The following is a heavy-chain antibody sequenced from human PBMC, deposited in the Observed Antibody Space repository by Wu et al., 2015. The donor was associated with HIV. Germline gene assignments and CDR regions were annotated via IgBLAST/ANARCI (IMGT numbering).Heavy chain of an antibody. D-gene: IGHD3-10*01. Sequence: QVQLVQSGTEIKKPGSSVKVSCKASRDTFKRFAISWVRQAPGQGLECMGKITPVLGSTVYTQKFQDRVTITADDSTSTSYMELSGLTSEDTAVYYCAREVGAMLANWFDPWGQGT. V-gene: IGHV1-69*11. J-gene: IGHJ5*02. CDR3: AREVGAMLANWFDP. CDR2: ITPVLGST. CDR1: RDTFKRFA.